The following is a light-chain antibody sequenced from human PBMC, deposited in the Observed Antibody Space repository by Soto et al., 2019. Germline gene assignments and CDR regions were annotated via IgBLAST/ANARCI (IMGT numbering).Light chain of an antibody. CDR3: QKYDDVPYT. CDR1: QGIRSY. V-gene: IGKV1-27*01. CDR2: AAS. Sequence: DNQMTQSPSSLSASVGDRVTITCRASQGIRSYLAWYQQKQGKPPKLLTYAASTLQSGVPSRFSGSGSGTDFTLTISSLQPEDVATYYCQKYDDVPYTFGQGTKLEIK. J-gene: IGKJ2*01.